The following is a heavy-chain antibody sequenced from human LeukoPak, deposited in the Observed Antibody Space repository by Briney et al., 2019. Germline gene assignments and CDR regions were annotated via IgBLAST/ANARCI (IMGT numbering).Heavy chain of an antibody. V-gene: IGHV3-64*01. CDR2: ISSNGGST. CDR1: GFTFSSYA. J-gene: IGHJ4*02. D-gene: IGHD4-17*01. Sequence: GGSLRLSCAASGFTFSSYAMHWFRQAPGKGLEYVSAISSNGGSTYYANSVKGRFTISRDNSKNTLYLQMGSLRAEDMAVYYCARGYGDFKYYFDYWGQGTLVTVSS. CDR3: ARGYGDFKYYFDY.